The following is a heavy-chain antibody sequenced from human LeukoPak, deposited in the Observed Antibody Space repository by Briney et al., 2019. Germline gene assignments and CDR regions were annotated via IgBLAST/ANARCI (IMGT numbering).Heavy chain of an antibody. CDR2: ISGSGGST. J-gene: IGHJ4*02. V-gene: IGHV3-23*01. Sequence: GGSLRLSCAASGFTFSSYAMSWVRQAPGKGLEWVSAISGSGGSTYYADSVKGRFTISRDNSKNTLYLQMNSLRAEDTAVYYCANFDYHDSSGTPNPFDYWGQGTLVTVSS. D-gene: IGHD3-22*01. CDR3: ANFDYHDSSGTPNPFDY. CDR1: GFTFSSYA.